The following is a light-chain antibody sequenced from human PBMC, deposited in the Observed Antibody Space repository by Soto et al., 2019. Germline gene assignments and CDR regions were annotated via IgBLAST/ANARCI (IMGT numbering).Light chain of an antibody. CDR3: QQYGSSGT. CDR2: DAS. CDR1: QSVSSR. V-gene: IGKV3-20*01. J-gene: IGKJ1*01. Sequence: EIIMTQSPDILSVSPGERATLSCRASQSVSSRLAWYQQKPGQAPRLLIHDASTRATGVPARFSGSGSGTDFTLTISRLEPEDFAVYYCQQYGSSGTFGQGTKVDIK.